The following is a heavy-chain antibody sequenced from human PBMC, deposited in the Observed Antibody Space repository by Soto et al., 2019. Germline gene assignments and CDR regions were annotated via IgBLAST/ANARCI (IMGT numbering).Heavy chain of an antibody. CDR1: GGSISSYY. V-gene: IGHV4-59*08. J-gene: IGHJ6*03. CDR2: IYYSGST. CDR3: ARRVYCSRGSCYPHKMGYYYYYMDV. Sequence: QVQLQESGPGLVKPSETLSLTCTVSGGSISSYYGSWIRQPPWKGPEWIGYIYYSGSTNYNPALKSPVTISGDTSKNQFSLEQRSVTAADTAVYYCARRVYCSRGSCYPHKMGYYYYYMDVWGKGTTVTVSS. D-gene: IGHD2-15*01.